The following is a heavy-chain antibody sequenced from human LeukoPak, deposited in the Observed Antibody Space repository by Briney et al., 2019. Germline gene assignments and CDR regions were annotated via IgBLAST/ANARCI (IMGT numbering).Heavy chain of an antibody. V-gene: IGHV1-24*01. D-gene: IGHD1-7*01. CDR1: GYTLTELS. CDR3: ARDSGTTHYGMDV. J-gene: IGHJ6*02. Sequence: ASVKVSCKVSGYTLTELSMHWVRQAPGKGLEWMGGFDPEDGETIYAQKFQGRVTMTRDTSTSTVYMELSSLRSEDTAVYYCARDSGTTHYGMDVWGQGTTVTVSS. CDR2: FDPEDGET.